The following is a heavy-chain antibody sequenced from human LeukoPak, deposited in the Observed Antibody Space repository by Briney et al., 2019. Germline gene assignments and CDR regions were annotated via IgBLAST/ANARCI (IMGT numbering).Heavy chain of an antibody. J-gene: IGHJ5*02. V-gene: IGHV4-34*01. CDR1: GGSFSGYY. CDR3: ARGYGSGSYST. D-gene: IGHD3-10*01. CDR2: INHDGST. Sequence: PSETLSLTCAVYGGSFSGYYWSWIRQPPGKGLEWIGEINHDGSTNYNLSLKSRVTISVDTSQNQFALKVDSVTAADTAVYFCARGYGSGSYSTWGQGVLVTVSS.